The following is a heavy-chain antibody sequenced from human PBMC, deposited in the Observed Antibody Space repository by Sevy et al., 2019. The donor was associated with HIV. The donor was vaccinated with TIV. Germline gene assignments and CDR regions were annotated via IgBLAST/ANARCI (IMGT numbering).Heavy chain of an antibody. CDR3: ARLQGYYYYYYGMDV. CDR1: GGSISSSSYY. J-gene: IGHJ6*02. D-gene: IGHD1-1*01. V-gene: IGHV4-39*01. Sequence: SETLSLTCTVSGGSISSSSYYWGWIRQPPGKGLEWIVCIYYSGSTYYNPSLKSRVTISGDTSKNQFSLKLSPVTAADTAVYYCARLQGYYYYYYGMDVWGQGTTVTVSS. CDR2: IYYSGST.